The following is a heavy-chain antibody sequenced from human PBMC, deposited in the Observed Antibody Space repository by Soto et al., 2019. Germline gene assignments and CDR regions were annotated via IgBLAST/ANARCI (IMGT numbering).Heavy chain of an antibody. CDR2: ISYDGSNK. CDR3: AKLRGGPTDY. D-gene: IGHD3-16*01. CDR1: GFTFSSYG. V-gene: IGHV3-30*18. J-gene: IGHJ4*02. Sequence: GGSLRLSCAASGFTFSSYGMHWVRQAPGKGLEWVAVISYDGSNKYYADSVKGRFTISRDNSKNTLYLQMNSLRAEDTAVYYCAKLRGGPTDYWGQGTLVTVSS.